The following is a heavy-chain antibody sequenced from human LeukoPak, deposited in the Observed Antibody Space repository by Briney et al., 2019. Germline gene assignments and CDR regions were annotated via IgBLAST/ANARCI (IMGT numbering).Heavy chain of an antibody. J-gene: IGHJ3*02. CDR3: ARYSSGWYSDAFDI. CDR2: IIPIFGTA. CDR1: GGTFSSYA. D-gene: IGHD6-19*01. V-gene: IGHV1-69*06. Sequence: ASVKVSCKASGGTFSSYAISWVRQAPGQGLEWMGGIIPIFGTANYAQKFQGRVTITADKSTSTAYMELSSLRSEDTAVYYCARYSSGWYSDAFDIWGQGTMVTVSS.